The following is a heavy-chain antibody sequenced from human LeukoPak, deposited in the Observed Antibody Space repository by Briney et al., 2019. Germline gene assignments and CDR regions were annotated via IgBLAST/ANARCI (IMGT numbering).Heavy chain of an antibody. CDR3: AKDGGLWVSAHWGDS. Sequence: PGGSLRLSCAASGFTFSSYTMSWVRQAPGKGLAWVSTITTSDGNTYYADSVKGRFTVSRDNSKNTLFLQMNSLRAEDTAVYYCAKDGGLWVSAHWGDSWGRGTLVTVSS. V-gene: IGHV3-23*01. CDR2: ITTSDGNT. J-gene: IGHJ4*02. D-gene: IGHD7-27*01. CDR1: GFTFSSYT.